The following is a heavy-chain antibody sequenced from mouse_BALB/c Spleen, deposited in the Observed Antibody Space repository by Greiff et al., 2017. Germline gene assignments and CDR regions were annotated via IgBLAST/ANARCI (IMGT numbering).Heavy chain of an antibody. CDR3: ARSKYGNQLAY. D-gene: IGHD2-10*02. J-gene: IGHJ3*01. Sequence: EVKLMESGPGLVKPSQSLSLTCTVTGYSITSDYAWNWIRQFPGNKLEWMGYISYSGSTSYNPSLKSRISITRDTSKNQFFLQLNSVTTEDTATYYCARSKYGNQLAYWGQGTLVTVSA. CDR2: ISYSGST. CDR1: GYSITSDYA. V-gene: IGHV3-2*02.